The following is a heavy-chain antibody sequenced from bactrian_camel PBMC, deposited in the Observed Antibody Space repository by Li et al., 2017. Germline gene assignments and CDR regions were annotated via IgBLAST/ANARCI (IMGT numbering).Heavy chain of an antibody. CDR2: INSGGQRT. V-gene: IGHV3S40*01. D-gene: IGHD4*01. J-gene: IGHJ4*01. CDR1: GFTFSMSF. Sequence: DVQLVESGGDSVQAGGSLRLSCAASGFTFSMSFMSWARQAPGKGVEWVSRINSGGQRTYYADSMKGRFSISRDNAKNTLYLQLNSLKTEDTAMYHCAKYRGRASSVYDVAALGQGTQVTVSS.